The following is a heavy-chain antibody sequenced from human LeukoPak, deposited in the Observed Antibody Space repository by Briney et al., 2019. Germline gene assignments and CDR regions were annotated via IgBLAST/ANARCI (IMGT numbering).Heavy chain of an antibody. CDR3: AKDSCSGGSCYSPY. J-gene: IGHJ4*02. CDR1: GFTFSSYA. Sequence: PGGSLRLSCAASGFTFSSYAMSWVRQAPGKGLEWVSAISGSGGTTYYADSVKGRFTISRDNSKNTLYLQMNSLGAEDTAVYYCAKDSCSGGSCYSPYWGQGTLVTVSS. V-gene: IGHV3-23*01. CDR2: ISGSGGTT. D-gene: IGHD2-15*01.